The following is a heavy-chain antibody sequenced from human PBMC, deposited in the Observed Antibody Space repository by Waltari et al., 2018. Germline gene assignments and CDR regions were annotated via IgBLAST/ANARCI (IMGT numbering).Heavy chain of an antibody. Sequence: QVQLQQWGAGLLKPSETLSLTCAVYGGSCSGYYWSWIRQSPGKGLEWIGEINHSGSTNQNPSLKSRVTISVDMSKNQFSLKLSSVTAADTAVYYCTRKGPLYYYYYMDVWGRGTTVTVSS. V-gene: IGHV4-34*01. CDR2: INHSGST. CDR3: TRKGPLYYYYYMDV. CDR1: GGSCSGYY. J-gene: IGHJ6*03.